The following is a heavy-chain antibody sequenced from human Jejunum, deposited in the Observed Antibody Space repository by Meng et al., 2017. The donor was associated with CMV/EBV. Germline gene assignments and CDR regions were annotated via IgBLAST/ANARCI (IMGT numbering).Heavy chain of an antibody. CDR1: YA. CDR3: VRDLSSLTYGDYRDYFYGMDV. J-gene: IGHJ6*02. CDR2: INVDNGKT. V-gene: IGHV1-3*01. D-gene: IGHD4-17*01. Sequence: YAMHWVRQAPGQRLEWMGWINVDNGKTKYSPKFQGRVTMIRDTSASTAYMDLSSLRSEDTAVYYCVRDLSSLTYGDYRDYFYGMDVWGQGTTVTVSS.